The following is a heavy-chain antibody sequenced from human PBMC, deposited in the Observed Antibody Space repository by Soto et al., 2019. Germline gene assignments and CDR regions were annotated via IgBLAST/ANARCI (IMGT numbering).Heavy chain of an antibody. CDR3: ARDRHTYYCVRHTCPDCYSIGY. CDR1: GYTFTSYG. Sequence: ASVKVSCKASGYTFTSYGISWVRQAPGQGLEWMGWISAYNGNTNYAQKLQGRVTMTTDTSTSTAYMELRSLRSDDTAVYYCARDRHTYYCVRHTCPDCYSIGYWGLGTLVTVSS. CDR2: ISAYNGNT. J-gene: IGHJ4*02. V-gene: IGHV1-18*01. D-gene: IGHD3-10*02.